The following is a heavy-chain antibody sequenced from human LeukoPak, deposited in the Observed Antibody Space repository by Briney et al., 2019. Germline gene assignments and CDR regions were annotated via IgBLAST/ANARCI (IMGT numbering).Heavy chain of an antibody. CDR3: ATDALYGMDV. CDR2: FDPEDGET. J-gene: IGHJ6*02. Sequence: ASVTVSCKASGGTFSSYAISWVRQAPGKGLEWMGGFDPEDGETIYAQKFQGRVTMTEDTSTDTAYMELSSLRSEDTAVYYCATDALYGMDVWGQGTTVTVSS. V-gene: IGHV1-24*01. CDR1: GGTFSSYA.